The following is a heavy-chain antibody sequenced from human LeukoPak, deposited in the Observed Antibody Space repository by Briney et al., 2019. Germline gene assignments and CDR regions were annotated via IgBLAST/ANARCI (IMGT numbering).Heavy chain of an antibody. CDR3: ARLKGLVLSY. D-gene: IGHD6-19*01. CDR2: INPSGGST. J-gene: IGHJ4*02. Sequence: ASVKVSCVASGYTFTSYYVHLVRQAPGQGLERMGIINPSGGSTSYAQKFQGRVTMTRDTSTSTIYMELSSLRSEDTAVYYCARLKGLVLSYWGQGTLVTVSS. V-gene: IGHV1-46*01. CDR1: GYTFTSYY.